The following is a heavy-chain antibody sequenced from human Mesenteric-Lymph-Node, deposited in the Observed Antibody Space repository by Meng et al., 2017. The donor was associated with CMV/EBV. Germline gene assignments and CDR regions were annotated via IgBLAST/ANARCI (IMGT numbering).Heavy chain of an antibody. CDR1: ISSGDTY. D-gene: IGHD3-22*01. Sequence: ISSGDTYWRWIRQPPGTGLEWIGYIYYSGSTYYNPSLKSRVTISVDTSKNQFSLKLSSVTAADTAVYYCARGTHYYDSSGYYYNWFDPWGQGTLVTVSS. V-gene: IGHV4-30-4*08. CDR2: IYYSGST. CDR3: ARGTHYYDSSGYYYNWFDP. J-gene: IGHJ5*02.